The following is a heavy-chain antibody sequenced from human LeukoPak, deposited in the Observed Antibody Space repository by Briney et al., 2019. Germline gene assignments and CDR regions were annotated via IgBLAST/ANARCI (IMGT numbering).Heavy chain of an antibody. D-gene: IGHD3-16*01. V-gene: IGHV4-59*01. J-gene: IGHJ4*02. Sequence: SETLSLTCTVSGGSINSYYWSWIRQPPGKGLEWIGYIYYSGSTNYNPSLKSRVTISVDTSKNQFSLKLNSVTAADTAVYYCSRGGYGGLTDFDSWGQGTLVTVSS. CDR3: SRGGYGGLTDFDS. CDR2: IYYSGST. CDR1: GGSINSYY.